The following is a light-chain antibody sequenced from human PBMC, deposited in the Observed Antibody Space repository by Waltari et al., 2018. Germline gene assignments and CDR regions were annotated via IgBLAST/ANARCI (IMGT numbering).Light chain of an antibody. CDR2: DAS. Sequence: ETVMTQSPATLSVSPGERVPLSCRASRTIRNKLAWYQQNPGQAPRLLIYDASTRATDIPARFSGSGSGTEFTLTISSLQSEDFAVYYCQQYDNWPVTFGQGTRLEIK. J-gene: IGKJ5*01. CDR1: RTIRNK. V-gene: IGKV3-15*01. CDR3: QQYDNWPVT.